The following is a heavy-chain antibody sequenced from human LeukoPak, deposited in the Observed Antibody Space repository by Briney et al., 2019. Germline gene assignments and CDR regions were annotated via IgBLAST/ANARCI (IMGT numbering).Heavy chain of an antibody. D-gene: IGHD6-6*01. V-gene: IGHV3-33*06. CDR1: GFTFNNNA. J-gene: IGHJ4*02. CDR3: AKTGPLAARPKFDY. CDR2: IWYDGSNK. Sequence: GGSLRLSCAASGFTFNNNAMHWVRQAPGKGLEWVAVIWYDGSNKYYTDSVKGRFTISKDNSKNTLYLQMNSLRAEDTAVYYCAKTGPLAARPKFDYWGQGTLVTVSS.